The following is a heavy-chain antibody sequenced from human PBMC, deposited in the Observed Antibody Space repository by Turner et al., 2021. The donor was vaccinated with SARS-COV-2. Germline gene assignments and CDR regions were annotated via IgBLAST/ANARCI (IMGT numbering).Heavy chain of an antibody. V-gene: IGHV3-30*18. CDR3: AKDGAPFLLYFGAPTFCFAY. J-gene: IGHJ4*02. CDR2: ISYNGSNK. Sequence: QLQLVESAGGVVQPGRSLREAGAAPVFAFSSYGMHWVRQAQGKGLEWVAVISYNGSNKYYADSVKGRLTLSRDTSPNTLYLQMNSLRAEDTAVYYCAKDGAPFLLYFGAPTFCFAYWGPGTLVTVSS. D-gene: IGHD3-10*01. CDR1: VFAFSSYG.